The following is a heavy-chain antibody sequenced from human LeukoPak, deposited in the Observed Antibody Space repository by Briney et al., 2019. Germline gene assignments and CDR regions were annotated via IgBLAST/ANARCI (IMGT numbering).Heavy chain of an antibody. CDR1: GFTFSSYW. V-gene: IGHV3-74*01. CDR2: INNDGSST. CDR3: AKGNGYSYGRYYFDY. D-gene: IGHD5-18*01. Sequence: GGSLRLPCVVSGFTFSSYWMHWVRQAPGKGLVWVSRINNDGSSTSYADSVKGRFTISRDNAKNTLYLQVNSLRAEDTAVYYCAKGNGYSYGRYYFDYWGQGTLVTVSS. J-gene: IGHJ4*02.